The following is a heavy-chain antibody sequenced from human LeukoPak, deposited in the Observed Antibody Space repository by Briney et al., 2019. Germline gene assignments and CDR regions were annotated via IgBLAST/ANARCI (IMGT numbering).Heavy chain of an antibody. CDR1: GFTFDDYA. J-gene: IGHJ4*02. CDR2: ISWNSGII. CDR3: AKGTTATGHHSFDY. V-gene: IGHV3-9*01. D-gene: IGHD6-13*01. Sequence: PGRSLRLSCAASGFTFDDYAMHWVRHAPGKGLEWVSTISWNSGIIGYADSVKGRFTISRDNAKNSLYLQMNSLRAEDTALYYCAKGTTATGHHSFDYWGQGTLVTVSS.